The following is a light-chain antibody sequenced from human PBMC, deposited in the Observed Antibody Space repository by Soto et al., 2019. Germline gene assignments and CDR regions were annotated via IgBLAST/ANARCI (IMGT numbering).Light chain of an antibody. CDR3: QQSYSTPWT. CDR2: AAS. Sequence: IQLTQSPASLSASVGDRVTITGRASQGISSYLAWYQQKPGKAPKLLIYAASSLPSGIPSRFRGSGSETDFTLTISSLQPEDFATYYCQQSYSTPWTFGQGTKVDIK. CDR1: QGISSY. J-gene: IGKJ1*01. V-gene: IGKV1-39*01.